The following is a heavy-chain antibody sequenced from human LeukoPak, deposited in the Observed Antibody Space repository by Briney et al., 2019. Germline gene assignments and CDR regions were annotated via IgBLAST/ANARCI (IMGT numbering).Heavy chain of an antibody. CDR2: ISYDGSRK. Sequence: PGRSLRLSCADSGFTFSNYAMHWIRQAPGKGLAWVAVISYDGSRKWYADSVRGRFSISRDNSKNTLSLQMNSLRGEDTAVYYCARDLSGSYSIGNWGQGTLVTVSS. CDR1: GFTFSNYA. D-gene: IGHD1-26*01. J-gene: IGHJ4*02. CDR3: ARDLSGSYSIGN. V-gene: IGHV3-30-3*01.